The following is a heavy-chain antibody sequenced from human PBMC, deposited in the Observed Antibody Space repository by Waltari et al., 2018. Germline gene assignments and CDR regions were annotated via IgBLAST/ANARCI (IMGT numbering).Heavy chain of an antibody. V-gene: IGHV5-51*01. CDR3: ARLFYSSSLYGGRYFDY. CDR2: IFPGDSDT. D-gene: IGHD6-13*01. J-gene: IGHJ4*02. Sequence: EVQLVQSGAEVKKPGESLKISCKGSGYSFTSYWIGWVRQMPGKGLEWMGIIFPGDSDTRYSPAVQGHGTISAHKSSSTAYLQWSSLKASDTAMYYWARLFYSSSLYGGRYFDYWGQGTLVTVSS. CDR1: GYSFTSYW.